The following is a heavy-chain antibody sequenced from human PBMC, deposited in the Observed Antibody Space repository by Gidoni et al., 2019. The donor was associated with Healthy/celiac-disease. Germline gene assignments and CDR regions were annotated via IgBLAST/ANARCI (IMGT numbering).Heavy chain of an antibody. CDR3: AVVPAATTTAAGAFDI. CDR2: IIPIFGTA. D-gene: IGHD2-2*01. J-gene: IGHJ3*02. CDR1: GGTFSSYA. Sequence: QVQLVQSGAEGKKPGSSVKVSCKASGGTFSSYAISWVRQAPGQGLEWMGGIIPIFGTANDAQKFQGRVTITADESTSTAYMELSSLRSEDTAVYYCAVVPAATTTAAGAFDIWGQGTMVTVSS. V-gene: IGHV1-69*01.